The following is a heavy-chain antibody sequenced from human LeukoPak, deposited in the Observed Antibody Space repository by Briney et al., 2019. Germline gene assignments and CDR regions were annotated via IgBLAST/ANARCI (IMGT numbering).Heavy chain of an antibody. D-gene: IGHD3-22*01. Sequence: ASVKVSCKASGYTFTSYYMHWVRQAPGQGLEWMGIINPSGGSTSYAQKFQGRVTMTRDTSTSTVYMELSSLRSEDTAVYYCAGDKDGLWVDSSGLRSLNYWGQGTLVTVSS. CDR3: AGDKDGLWVDSSGLRSLNY. V-gene: IGHV1-46*01. J-gene: IGHJ4*02. CDR2: INPSGGST. CDR1: GYTFTSYY.